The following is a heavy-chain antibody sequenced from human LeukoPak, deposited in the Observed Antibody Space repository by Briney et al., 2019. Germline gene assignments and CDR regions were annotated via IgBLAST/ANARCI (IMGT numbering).Heavy chain of an antibody. V-gene: IGHV3-48*01. Sequence: GGSLRLSCAASGFTFSSYSMNWVRQAPGKGLEWVSYTSSNSSTIYYADSVKGRFTISRDNAKNSLYLQMNSLRAEDTAVYYCARELERPNFFDYWGQGTLVTVSS. CDR1: GFTFSSYS. D-gene: IGHD1-1*01. CDR3: ARELERPNFFDY. J-gene: IGHJ4*02. CDR2: TSSNSSTI.